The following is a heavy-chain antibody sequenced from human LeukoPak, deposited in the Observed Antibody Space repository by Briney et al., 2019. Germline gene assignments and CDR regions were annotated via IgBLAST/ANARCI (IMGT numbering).Heavy chain of an antibody. D-gene: IGHD7-27*01. CDR2: IGLSDDST. V-gene: IGHV3-23*01. CDR3: ARDPNWGSGY. CDR1: EFTFSTYG. Sequence: GGSLRLSCAASEFTFSTYGMIWVRQAPGKGLECVSTIGLSDDSTNYADSVKGRFTVSRDNSKNTLYLLMNSLRAEDTARYYCARDPNWGSGYWGQGTLVTVSS. J-gene: IGHJ4*02.